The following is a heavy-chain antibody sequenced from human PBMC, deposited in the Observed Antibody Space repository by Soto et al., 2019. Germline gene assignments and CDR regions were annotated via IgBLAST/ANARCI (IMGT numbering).Heavy chain of an antibody. Sequence: GGSLRLSCAASGFSFSDHYMDWVRQAPGKGLEWVGRSRNKANSYTTEYAASVQGRFTISRDDSKNSLYLQMNSLKIEDTAVYYCVRVLGGRGYAFDFWGQGTMVTVSS. J-gene: IGHJ3*01. CDR2: SRNKANSYTT. D-gene: IGHD1-26*01. V-gene: IGHV3-72*01. CDR1: GFSFSDHY. CDR3: VRVLGGRGYAFDF.